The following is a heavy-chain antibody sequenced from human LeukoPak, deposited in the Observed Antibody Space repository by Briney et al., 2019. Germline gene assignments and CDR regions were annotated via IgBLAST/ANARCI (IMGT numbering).Heavy chain of an antibody. CDR1: GGSISTTTYH. Sequence: PSETLSLTCTVSGGSISTTTYHWGWIRQPPGKGLEWIGSISYSGSTYYSPSLKSRVTISVDTSKNHLSLSLSSVTAADTAVYYCTRDSYINHWYYYWGQGTLVTVSS. CDR2: ISYSGST. D-gene: IGHD6-13*01. V-gene: IGHV4-39*02. CDR3: TRDSYINHWYYY. J-gene: IGHJ4*02.